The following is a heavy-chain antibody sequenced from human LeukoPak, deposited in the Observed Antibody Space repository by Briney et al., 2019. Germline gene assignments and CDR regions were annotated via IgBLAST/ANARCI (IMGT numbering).Heavy chain of an antibody. CDR3: ARRVRGVFFDY. V-gene: IGHV1-46*01. CDR2: INPSGGST. CDR1: GYTFTSYY. D-gene: IGHD3-10*01. Sequence: ASVKVSCKASGYTFTSYYMHWVRQAPGQGLEWMGIINPSGGSTSYAQKFQGRVTMTRDPSTSTVYMELSSLRSEDTAVYYCARRVRGVFFDYWGQGTLVTVSS. J-gene: IGHJ4*02.